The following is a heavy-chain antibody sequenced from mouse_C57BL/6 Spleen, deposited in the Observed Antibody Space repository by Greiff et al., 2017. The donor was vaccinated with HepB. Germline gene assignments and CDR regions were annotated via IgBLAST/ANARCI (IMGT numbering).Heavy chain of an antibody. V-gene: IGHV1-64*01. CDR1: GYTFTSYW. J-gene: IGHJ2*01. Sequence: QVQLQQPGAELVKPGASVKLSCKASGYTFTSYWMHWVKQRPGQGLEWIGMIHPNSGSTNYNEKFKSKATLTVDKSSSTAYMQLSSLTSEDSAVYYCARCYSNYGHYFDYWGQGTTLTVSS. CDR2: IHPNSGST. D-gene: IGHD2-5*01. CDR3: ARCYSNYGHYFDY.